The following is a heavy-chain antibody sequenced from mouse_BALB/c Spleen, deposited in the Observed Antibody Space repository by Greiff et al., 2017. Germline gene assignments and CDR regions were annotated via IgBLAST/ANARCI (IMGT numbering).Heavy chain of an antibody. CDR2: INSDGGST. J-gene: IGHJ3*01. V-gene: IGHV5-2*01. CDR1: EYEFPSHD. CDR3: ARHVITTKKVVPWFAY. D-gene: IGHD2-4*01. Sequence: EVKLVESGGGLVQPGESLKLSCESNEYEFPSHDMSWVRKTPEKRLELVAAINSDGGSTYYPDTMERRFIISRDNTKKTLYLQMSSLRSEDTALYYCARHVITTKKVVPWFAYWGQGTLVTVSA.